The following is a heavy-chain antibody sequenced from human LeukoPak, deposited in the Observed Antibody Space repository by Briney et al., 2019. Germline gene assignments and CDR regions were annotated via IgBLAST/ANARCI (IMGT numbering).Heavy chain of an antibody. Sequence: GRSLRLSCAASGVTFSDYWMSWVRQAPGKGLEWVANIKDDGSEKYYVDSVKGRFIISRDDAKNSLYLQMNSLRTDDTAVYYCATTVIWGQGTLVTVSS. D-gene: IGHD2/OR15-2a*01. CDR2: IKDDGSEK. V-gene: IGHV3-7*05. CDR3: ATTVI. CDR1: GVTFSDYW. J-gene: IGHJ4*02.